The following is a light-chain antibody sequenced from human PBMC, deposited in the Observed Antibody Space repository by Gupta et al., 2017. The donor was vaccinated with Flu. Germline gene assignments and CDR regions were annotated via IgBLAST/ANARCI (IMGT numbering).Light chain of an antibody. J-gene: IGLJ3*02. CDR2: VGTGGIVG. CDR3: GADHGSGSNFIWV. CDR1: SGYRTYK. V-gene: IGLV9-49*01. Sequence: QPVLTQPSSASATLGASVTLTCTLSSGYRTYKVDWYQQRPGKGPRFVMRVGTGGIVGSKGDGIPDRFSALGSGLNRYLTIKNIQEEDESDYYCGADHGSGSNFIWVFGGGTKLTVL.